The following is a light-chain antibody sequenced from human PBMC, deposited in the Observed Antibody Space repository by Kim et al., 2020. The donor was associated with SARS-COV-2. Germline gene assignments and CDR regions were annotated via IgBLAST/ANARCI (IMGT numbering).Light chain of an antibody. CDR3: HQYGSSPGT. V-gene: IGKV3-20*01. CDR1: QTVSSNF. Sequence: ENALTQSPGTLSLSPGERATLSCRASQTVSSNFLAWYRQKPGQPPRLLIYSASSRATGIPDRFSGSGSGTDFTLTISRLDPEDVAVYYCHQYGSSPGTFGQGTKVDIK. J-gene: IGKJ1*01. CDR2: SAS.